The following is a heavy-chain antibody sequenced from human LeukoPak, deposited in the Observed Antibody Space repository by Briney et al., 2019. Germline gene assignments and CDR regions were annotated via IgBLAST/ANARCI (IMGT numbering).Heavy chain of an antibody. CDR3: ARDSELRAFDI. CDR2: ISYDGSNK. CDR1: GFTFSSYA. D-gene: IGHD1-26*01. Sequence: GGSLRLSCAASGFTFSSYAMHWVRQAPGKGLEWVAVISYDGSNKYYADSVKGRFTISRDNSKNTLYLQMNSLRAEDTAMYYCARDSELRAFDIWGQGTKVTVSS. J-gene: IGHJ3*02. V-gene: IGHV3-30*04.